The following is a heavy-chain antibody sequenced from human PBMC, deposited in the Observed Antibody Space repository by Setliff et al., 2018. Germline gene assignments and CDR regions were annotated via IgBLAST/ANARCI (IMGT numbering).Heavy chain of an antibody. D-gene: IGHD2-21*01. V-gene: IGHV4-34*01. J-gene: IGHJ2*01. Sequence: SETLSLTCAVYGGSFSGYQWSWIRQPPGKGLEWIGEINHSGSTNYNPSLKSRVSISVEKSKNQFSLKLTSVTAADTAVYYCARAQVVFAISAPVWYLEVWGRGTQVTVSS. CDR1: GGSFSGYQ. CDR2: INHSGST. CDR3: ARAQVVFAISAPVWYLEV.